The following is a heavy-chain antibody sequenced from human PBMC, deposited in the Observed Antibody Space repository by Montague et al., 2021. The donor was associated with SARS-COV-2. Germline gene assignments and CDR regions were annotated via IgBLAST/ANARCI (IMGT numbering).Heavy chain of an antibody. D-gene: IGHD5-24*01. Sequence: TLSLTCIVSSDSISSGGYYWSWIRQHPGKGLEWIGYIYHSGNTYYNPSLKSRVTMSVDTTKNQFSLTLNSVTAADTAVYYCARGPSRLATQEFYFGYWGQGTLVSVSS. V-gene: IGHV4-31*03. CDR1: SDSISSGGYY. CDR2: IYHSGNT. CDR3: ARGPSRLATQEFYFGY. J-gene: IGHJ4*02.